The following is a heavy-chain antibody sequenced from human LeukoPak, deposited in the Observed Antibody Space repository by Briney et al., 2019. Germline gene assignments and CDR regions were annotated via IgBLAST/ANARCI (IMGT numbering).Heavy chain of an antibody. CDR1: GNSISSSNY. D-gene: IGHD4-17*01. CDR2: IYYSGSI. J-gene: IGHJ3*02. V-gene: IGHV4-28*05. Sequence: NASETLSLTCAVSGNSISSSNYWGWIRKPPGKGLEWIGHIYYSGSIYYNPSLKSRVTMSVDTSKNQFSLKLSSVTAVDTAVYYCARKATTGPTKAAFDIWGQGTMVTVSS. CDR3: ARKATTGPTKAAFDI.